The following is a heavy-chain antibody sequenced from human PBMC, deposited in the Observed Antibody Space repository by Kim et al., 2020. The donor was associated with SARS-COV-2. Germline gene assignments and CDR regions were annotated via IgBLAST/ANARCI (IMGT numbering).Heavy chain of an antibody. CDR3: ARVPIYYGDYGNIDY. CDR1: GYTFTSYG. D-gene: IGHD4-17*01. CDR2: ISAYNGNT. V-gene: IGHV1-18*01. J-gene: IGHJ4*02. Sequence: ASVKVSCKASGYTFTSYGISWVRQAPGQGLEWMGWISAYNGNTNYAQKLQGRVTMTTDTSTSTAYMELRSLRSDDTAVYYCARVPIYYGDYGNIDYWGQGTLVTVSS.